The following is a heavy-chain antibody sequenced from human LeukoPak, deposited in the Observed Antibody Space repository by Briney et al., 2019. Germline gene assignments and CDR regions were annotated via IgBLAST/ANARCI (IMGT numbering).Heavy chain of an antibody. V-gene: IGHV1-46*01. CDR3: ARGYSSSWVDY. J-gene: IGHJ4*02. CDR2: INPSGGST. CDR1: GYTFTSYY. Sequence: GASVKVSCKASGYTFTSYYMHWVRQAPGQGLEWMGIINPSGGSTSYAQKFQGRVTMTTDTSISTAYMQLSRLRSDDTAVYYCARGYSSSWVDYWGQGTLVTVSS. D-gene: IGHD6-13*01.